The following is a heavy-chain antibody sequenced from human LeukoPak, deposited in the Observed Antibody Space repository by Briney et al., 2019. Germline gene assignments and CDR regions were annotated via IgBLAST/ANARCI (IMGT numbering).Heavy chain of an antibody. Sequence: SETLSLTCGVSGYSISSNYYWSWIRQPPGKGLEWIGYIYYSGSTYYNPSLKSRVTISVDTSKNQFSLKLSSVTAADTAVYYCARVGPVLRFLEWARNWYFDLWGRGTLVTVSS. D-gene: IGHD3-3*01. CDR2: IYYSGST. V-gene: IGHV4-30-4*08. J-gene: IGHJ2*01. CDR1: GYSISSNYY. CDR3: ARVGPVLRFLEWARNWYFDL.